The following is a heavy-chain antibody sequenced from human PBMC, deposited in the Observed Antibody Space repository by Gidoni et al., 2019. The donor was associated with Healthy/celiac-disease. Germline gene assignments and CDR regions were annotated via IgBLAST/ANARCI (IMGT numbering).Heavy chain of an antibody. V-gene: IGHV6-1*01. D-gene: IGHD3-9*01. CDR1: GDSVSSHSAA. J-gene: IGHJ3*02. CDR2: TYYRSKWYN. CDR3: ARDLRNRAISVEGRDAFDI. Sequence: QVQLQQSGPGLVKPSQTLSLTCAISGDSVSSHSAAWNWIRQSPSRGLEWLGRTYYRSKWYNDYAVSVKSRITINPDTSKNQFSLQLNSVTPEDTAVYYCARDLRNRAISVEGRDAFDIWGQGTMVTVSS.